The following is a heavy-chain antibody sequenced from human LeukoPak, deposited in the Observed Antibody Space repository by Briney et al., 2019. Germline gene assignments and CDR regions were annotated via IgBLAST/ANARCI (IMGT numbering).Heavy chain of an antibody. Sequence: GGSLRLSCAASGFTFSSYGMHWVRQAPGKGLEWVAVISYDGGNKYYADSVKGRFTISRDNSKNTLYLQMNSLRAEDTAVYYCAKNGDYGDPDFDYWGQGTLVTVSS. CDR3: AKNGDYGDPDFDY. D-gene: IGHD4-17*01. CDR2: ISYDGGNK. J-gene: IGHJ4*02. CDR1: GFTFSSYG. V-gene: IGHV3-30*18.